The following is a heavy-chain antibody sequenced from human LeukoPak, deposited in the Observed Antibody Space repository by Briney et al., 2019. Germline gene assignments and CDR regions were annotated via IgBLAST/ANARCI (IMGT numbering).Heavy chain of an antibody. J-gene: IGHJ4*02. Sequence: SETLSLTCAVYGGSFSGYYWSWIRQPPGKGLEWIGEINHSGSTNYNPSLKSRVTISVDTSKNQFSLKLSSVTAADTAVYYCARHPLVAPIDYWGQGTLVTVSS. CDR1: GGSFSGYY. CDR3: ARHPLVAPIDY. D-gene: IGHD2-15*01. V-gene: IGHV4-34*01. CDR2: INHSGST.